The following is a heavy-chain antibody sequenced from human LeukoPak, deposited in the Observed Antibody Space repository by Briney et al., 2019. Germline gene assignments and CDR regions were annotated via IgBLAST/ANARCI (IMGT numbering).Heavy chain of an antibody. J-gene: IGHJ4*02. D-gene: IGHD3-10*01. V-gene: IGHV4-34*01. CDR2: INRGGDT. Sequence: PSETLSLTCAVSGGSFSGHYWSWIRQPPGIGLQWIGEINRGGDTNYNPSLKSRVTISLDTSKNQFSLKLNSVTAADTAVYYCARGYGSGSYFGYWGQGTLVTVSS. CDR1: GGSFSGHY. CDR3: ARGYGSGSYFGY.